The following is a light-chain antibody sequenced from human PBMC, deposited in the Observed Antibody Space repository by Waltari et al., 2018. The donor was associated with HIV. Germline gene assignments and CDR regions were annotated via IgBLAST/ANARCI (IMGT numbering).Light chain of an antibody. CDR3: QQYFTTPPT. CDR1: RTVLFSPNKRNY. Sequence: DIVMTQSLDSLAVSLGERATISCKSSRTVLFSPNKRNYLARYQQKPRQPPQVLVYCASTRESRVPDRFRGSGSGTDCTLTISSLQSEDGALYYCQQYFTTPPTFGQGTKVEIK. V-gene: IGKV4-1*01. J-gene: IGKJ1*01. CDR2: CAS.